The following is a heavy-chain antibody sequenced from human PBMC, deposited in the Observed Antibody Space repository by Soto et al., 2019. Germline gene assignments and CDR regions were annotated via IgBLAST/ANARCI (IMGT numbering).Heavy chain of an antibody. D-gene: IGHD1-26*01. CDR1: GASIGLYS. CDR3: ARGGYSGTDALDF. J-gene: IGHJ4*02. CDR2: VHYTGRP. V-gene: IGHV4-59*12. Sequence: QVHLQESGPGLVKPSETLSLTCSVSGASIGLYSWSWIRQPPGKELEWIGFVHYTGRPTYRPSLRSRVAMSVDMSKNDFSLELRSATAADTAVYFCARGGYSGTDALDFWGQGIQVTVSS.